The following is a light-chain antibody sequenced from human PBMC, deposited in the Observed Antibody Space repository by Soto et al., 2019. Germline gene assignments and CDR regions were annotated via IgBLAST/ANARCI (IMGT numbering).Light chain of an antibody. CDR1: QDIKTY. V-gene: IGKV1-33*01. CDR2: DAT. J-gene: IGKJ4*01. CDR3: QHYDNLPLT. Sequence: DIPMTQSPSSLSASVGDRVTITCQASQDIKTYLNWYQQKPGKAPKLVIYDATALETGVPSRFSGSGSATDFTLTITSLQPEDFATYYCQHYDNLPLTFGGGTKVEIK.